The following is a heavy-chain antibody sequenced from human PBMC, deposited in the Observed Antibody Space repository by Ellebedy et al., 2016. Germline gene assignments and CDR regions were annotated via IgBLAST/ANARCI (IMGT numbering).Heavy chain of an antibody. J-gene: IGHJ4*02. CDR3: ARAKVQMDTVMVTPSYFDY. D-gene: IGHD5-18*01. Sequence: ASVKVSCKASGYTFSKYYIHWVRQAPGQGLEWVGIINARDGVAQCPQKFQDRVTMTRDTSANTVYMELSSLSPEDTAVYYCARAKVQMDTVMVTPSYFDYWGQGTLLTVSS. CDR2: INARDGVA. V-gene: IGHV1-46*01. CDR1: GYTFSKYY.